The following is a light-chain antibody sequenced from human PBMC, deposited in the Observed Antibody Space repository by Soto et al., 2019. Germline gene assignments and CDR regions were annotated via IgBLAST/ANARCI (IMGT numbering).Light chain of an antibody. CDR3: QSYDSSLSGFV. CDR1: SSDIGAGYA. J-gene: IGLJ1*01. V-gene: IGLV1-40*01. Sequence: QSVLTQPPSVSEAPGQRVTISCTGSSSDIGAGYAVHWYQQLPGTAPKLLIYGNTNRPSGVPDRFSGSRSGTSASLAITGLQAEDEADYYCQSYDSSLSGFVFGTGTKLTVL. CDR2: GNT.